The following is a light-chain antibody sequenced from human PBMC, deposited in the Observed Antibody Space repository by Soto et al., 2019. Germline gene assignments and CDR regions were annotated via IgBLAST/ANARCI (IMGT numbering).Light chain of an antibody. Sequence: GDRVTITCRASQDIRSYLAWYQRKPGKAPKLLIYASSYLQSGVPSRFTGSDSGTEFTLTITGLQPEDFATYYFQQVKTFPPTFGQGTKVEFK. CDR2: ASS. J-gene: IGKJ1*01. CDR1: QDIRSY. V-gene: IGKV1-9*01. CDR3: QQVKTFPPT.